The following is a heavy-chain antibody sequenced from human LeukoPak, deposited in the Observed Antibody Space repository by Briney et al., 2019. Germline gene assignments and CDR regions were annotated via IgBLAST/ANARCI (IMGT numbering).Heavy chain of an antibody. J-gene: IGHJ6*02. D-gene: IGHD4-17*01. V-gene: IGHV3-33*01. CDR1: GFTFSSYG. CDR3: ARGYGDKASNLYYYYGMDV. CDR2: IWYDGSNK. Sequence: SRGSLRLSCAASGFTFSSYGIHWVRQAPGKGLEWVAVIWYDGSNKYYADSVKGRFTISRDNSKNTLYLQMNSLRAEDTAVYYCARGYGDKASNLYYYYGMDVWGQGTTVTVSS.